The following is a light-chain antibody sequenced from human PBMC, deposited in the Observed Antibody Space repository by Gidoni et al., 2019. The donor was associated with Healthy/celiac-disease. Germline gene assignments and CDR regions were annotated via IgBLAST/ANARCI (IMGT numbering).Light chain of an antibody. CDR2: EVS. Sequence: SALTQPASVSGSPGQPITISCTGTSSDVGGYNYVSWYHQHPGKAPKLMIYEVSNRPSGVSNRFSGSKSGNTASLTISGLQAEDEADYYCSSYTSSSTRVFGGGTKLTV. CDR1: SSDVGGYNY. J-gene: IGLJ3*02. V-gene: IGLV2-14*01. CDR3: SSYTSSSTRV.